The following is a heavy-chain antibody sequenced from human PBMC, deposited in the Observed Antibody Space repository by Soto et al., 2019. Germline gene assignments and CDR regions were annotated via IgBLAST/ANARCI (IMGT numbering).Heavy chain of an antibody. CDR2: IYYSGST. V-gene: IGHV4-59*01. CDR1: GGPISSYY. D-gene: IGHD3-10*01. J-gene: IGHJ4*02. CDR3: ARGITMVRGVIFDD. Sequence: SETLSLTCTVSGGPISSYYWSWIRQPPGKGLEWIGYIYYSGSTNYNPSLKSRVTISVDTSRNQFSLKLSSVTAADTAVYYCARGITMVRGVIFDDWGQGTLVTVSS.